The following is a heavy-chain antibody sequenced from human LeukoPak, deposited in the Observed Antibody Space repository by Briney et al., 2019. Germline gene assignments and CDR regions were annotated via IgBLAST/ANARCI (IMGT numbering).Heavy chain of an antibody. J-gene: IGHJ4*02. V-gene: IGHV4-34*01. Sequence: PSETLSLTCTVSGGSISSYYWSWIRQPPGKGLEWIGEINHSGSTNYNPSLKSRVTISVDTSKNQFSLKLSSVTAADTAVYYCARGRFYYYDSSGYRSVFDYWGQGTLVTVSS. CDR2: INHSGST. CDR3: ARGRFYYYDSSGYRSVFDY. D-gene: IGHD3-22*01. CDR1: GGSISSYY.